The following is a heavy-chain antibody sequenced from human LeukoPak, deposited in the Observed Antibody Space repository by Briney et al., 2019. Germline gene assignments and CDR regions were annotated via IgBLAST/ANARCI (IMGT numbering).Heavy chain of an antibody. CDR3: ARGVTVTSSMDV. Sequence: ASVKVSCKASGGTFSSYAISWVRQAPGQGLEWMGRIIPILGIANYAQKFQGRVTITADKSTSTAYMELSSLRSEATAVYYCARGVTVTSSMDVWGQGTTVTVSS. D-gene: IGHD4-17*01. CDR2: IIPILGIA. J-gene: IGHJ6*02. V-gene: IGHV1-69*04. CDR1: GGTFSSYA.